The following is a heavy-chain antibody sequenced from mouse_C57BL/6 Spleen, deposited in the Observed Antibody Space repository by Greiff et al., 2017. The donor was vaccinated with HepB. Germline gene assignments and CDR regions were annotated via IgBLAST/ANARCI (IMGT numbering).Heavy chain of an antibody. D-gene: IGHD3-2*02. V-gene: IGHV1-55*01. CDR2: IYPGSGST. Sequence: QVQLQQPGAELVKPGASVKMSCKASGYTFTSYWITWVKQRPGQGLEWIGDIYPGSGSTNYNEKFKSKATLTVDTSSSTAYMQLSSLTSEDSAVYYCARSDSSGYGDYAMDYWGQGTSVTVSS. CDR1: GYTFTSYW. CDR3: ARSDSSGYGDYAMDY. J-gene: IGHJ4*01.